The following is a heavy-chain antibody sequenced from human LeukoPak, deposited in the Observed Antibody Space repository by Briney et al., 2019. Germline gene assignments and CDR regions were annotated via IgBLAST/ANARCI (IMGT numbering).Heavy chain of an antibody. J-gene: IGHJ4*02. D-gene: IGHD3-22*01. CDR1: GGSISSNY. V-gene: IGHV4-59*01. CDR3: ARVMYYYDSSGYYPDFDY. Sequence: SETLSLTVTVSGGSISSNYWVWLGQRPGKGWEWIGYTYYSESTNYNPSLKRGVTISVDTSDTHSFLTLSSVTAAYTAVNYCARVMYYYDSSGYYPDFDYWGQGTLVTVSS. CDR2: TYYSEST.